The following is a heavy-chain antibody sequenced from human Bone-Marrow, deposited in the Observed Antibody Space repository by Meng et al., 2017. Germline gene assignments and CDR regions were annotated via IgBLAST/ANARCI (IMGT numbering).Heavy chain of an antibody. CDR3: ASAADGYNSGGDY. D-gene: IGHD5-24*01. Sequence: HVQLVLSRAEGKKPGSCGKVACKASAGTCSSYAISWVQQAPGQGLDWRVGIIPIFGTANYAQKFQGRVTITADESTSTAYMELSSLRSEDTAVYYCASAADGYNSGGDYWGQGTLVTVSS. J-gene: IGHJ4*02. CDR1: AGTCSSYA. V-gene: IGHV1-69*01. CDR2: IIPIFGTA.